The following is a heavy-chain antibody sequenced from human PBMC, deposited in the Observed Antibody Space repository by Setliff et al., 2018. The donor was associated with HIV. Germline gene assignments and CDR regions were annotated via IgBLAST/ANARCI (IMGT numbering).Heavy chain of an antibody. V-gene: IGHV4-39*02. CDR1: GGAISSSSYY. J-gene: IGHJ4*02. Sequence: PSETLSLTCNVSGGAISSSSYYWFWIRQPPGKGLEWIGSIFYSGSTYYNPSLKSRLTISVDTSKNHFSLRLSSVTAADTAVYYCARARSLITVRRSFDYWGQGTLVTVSS. CDR2: IFYSGST. D-gene: IGHD6-6*01. CDR3: ARARSLITVRRSFDY.